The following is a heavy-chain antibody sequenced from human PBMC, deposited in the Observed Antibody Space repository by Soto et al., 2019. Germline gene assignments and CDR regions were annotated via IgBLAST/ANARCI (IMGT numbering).Heavy chain of an antibody. J-gene: IGHJ4*02. CDR1: GGSINSYF. CDR3: ARGGQDFWSGPFDY. V-gene: IGHV4-4*07. Sequence: PSETLSLTCTVSGGSINSYFWHWIRQPAEKGLEWIGRFYTSGSTNYNPSLKSRVTTSVDTSKQEFSLKLSSVTAADTALYYCARGGQDFWSGPFDYWGRGALVTVSS. CDR2: FYTSGST. D-gene: IGHD3-3*01.